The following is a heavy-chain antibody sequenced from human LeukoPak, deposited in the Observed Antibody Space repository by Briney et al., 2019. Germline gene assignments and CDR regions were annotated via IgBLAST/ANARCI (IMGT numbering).Heavy chain of an antibody. V-gene: IGHV4-34*01. Sequence: SETLSLTCAVSGYSISSGYYWTWIRQPPGKGLEWIGEINHSGSTNYNPSLKSRVTISVDTSKNQFSLKLSSVTAADTAVYYCARSYYDDAFDIWGQGTMVTVSS. CDR2: INHSGST. D-gene: IGHD3-22*01. J-gene: IGHJ3*02. CDR3: ARSYYDDAFDI. CDR1: GYSISSGYY.